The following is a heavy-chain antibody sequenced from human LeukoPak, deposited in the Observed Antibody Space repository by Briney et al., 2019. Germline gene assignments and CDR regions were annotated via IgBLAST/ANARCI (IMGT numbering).Heavy chain of an antibody. D-gene: IGHD2-15*01. Sequence: GGSLRLSCAASGFTFNSYSMNWVRQAPGKGLEWVPSISSSSSYIYYADSVKGRFTISRDNAKNSLYLQMNSLRAEDTAVYYCASCSGGSCYSGRIDYWGQGTLVTVSS. CDR3: ASCSGGSCYSGRIDY. CDR2: ISSSSSYI. J-gene: IGHJ4*02. CDR1: GFTFNSYS. V-gene: IGHV3-21*01.